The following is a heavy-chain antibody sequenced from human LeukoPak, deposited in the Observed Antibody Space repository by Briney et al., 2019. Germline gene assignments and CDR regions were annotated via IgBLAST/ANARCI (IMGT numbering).Heavy chain of an antibody. D-gene: IGHD6-13*01. CDR1: GFTFSSYA. V-gene: IGHV3-30*04. CDR2: ISYDGSNK. Sequence: GGFLRLSCAASGFTFSSYAMHWVRQAPGKGLEWGAVISYDGSNKYYADSVKGRFTISRDNSKNTLYLQMNSLRAEDTAVYYCARTPIAAAGTYWGQGTLVTVSS. J-gene: IGHJ4*02. CDR3: ARTPIAAAGTY.